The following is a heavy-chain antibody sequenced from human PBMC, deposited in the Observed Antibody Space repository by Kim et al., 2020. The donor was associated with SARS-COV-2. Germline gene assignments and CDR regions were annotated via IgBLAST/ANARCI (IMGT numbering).Heavy chain of an antibody. CDR3: ARDLGDIVVVPAAIQDYYYGMDV. CDR2: IIPIFGTA. D-gene: IGHD2-2*02. Sequence: SVKVSCKASGGTFSSYAISWVRQAPGQGLEWMGGIIPIFGTANYAQKFQGRVTITADESTSTAYMELSSLRSEDTAVYYCARDLGDIVVVPAAIQDYYYGMDVWGQGTTVTVSS. J-gene: IGHJ6*02. V-gene: IGHV1-69*13. CDR1: GGTFSSYA.